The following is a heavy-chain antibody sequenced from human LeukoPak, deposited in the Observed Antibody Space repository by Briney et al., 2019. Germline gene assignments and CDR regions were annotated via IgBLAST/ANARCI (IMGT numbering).Heavy chain of an antibody. D-gene: IGHD3-22*01. CDR3: ARYDSSDYYGMDV. Sequence: SQTLSLTCAISGDSVSSNSAVWNWIRQSPSRGLEWLGRTYYRSKWYNDYAVSVKSRITFNPDTSKNRFSLQLNSVTPEDTAVYYCARYDSSDYYGMDVWGQGTAVTVSS. CDR1: GDSVSSNSAV. J-gene: IGHJ6*02. V-gene: IGHV6-1*01. CDR2: TYYRSKWYN.